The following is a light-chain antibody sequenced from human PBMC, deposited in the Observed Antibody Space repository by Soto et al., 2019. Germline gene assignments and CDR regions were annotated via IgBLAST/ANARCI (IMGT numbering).Light chain of an antibody. V-gene: IGLV2-8*01. CDR1: STDVGGYNY. Sequence: QSALTQPPSAAGSPGQSVTISCTGTSTDVGGYNYVSWYQQYPGKAPKLMIYEVSKRPSGVPDRFSGSKSGNTASLTVSGLQAEDEADYSCSSYTSSSTLYVFGTGTKVTVL. J-gene: IGLJ1*01. CDR3: SSYTSSSTLYV. CDR2: EVS.